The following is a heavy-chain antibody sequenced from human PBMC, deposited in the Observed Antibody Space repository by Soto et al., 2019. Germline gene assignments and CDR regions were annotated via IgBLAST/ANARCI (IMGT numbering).Heavy chain of an antibody. D-gene: IGHD4-17*01. Sequence: GGSLRLSCAASGFTFSSYGMHWVRQAPGKGLEWVAVIWYDGSNKYYADSVKGRFTISRDNSKNTLYLQMNSLRAEDTAVYYCARQLGQRMTTVTALDDWGQGTLVTVSS. V-gene: IGHV3-33*01. CDR2: IWYDGSNK. CDR3: ARQLGQRMTTVTALDD. J-gene: IGHJ4*02. CDR1: GFTFSSYG.